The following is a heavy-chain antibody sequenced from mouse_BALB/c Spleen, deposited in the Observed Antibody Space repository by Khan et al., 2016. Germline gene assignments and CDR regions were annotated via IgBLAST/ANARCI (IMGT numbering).Heavy chain of an antibody. D-gene: IGHD1-1*01. V-gene: IGHV9-3-1*01. Sequence: QIQLVQSGPELKRPGKTVKISCKASGYTFTNYGINWVKQAPGKGLKWMGWINTYSGESTYADDFKGRFAFSLENSAKTAYLQINNLKNEDTATYFCATSRYYYGSSRYFDVWGAGTTVTVSS. CDR1: GYTFTNYG. J-gene: IGHJ1*01. CDR2: INTYSGES. CDR3: ATSRYYYGSSRYFDV.